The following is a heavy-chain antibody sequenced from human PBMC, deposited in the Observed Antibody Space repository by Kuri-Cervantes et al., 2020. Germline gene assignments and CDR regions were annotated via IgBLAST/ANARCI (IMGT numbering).Heavy chain of an antibody. D-gene: IGHD2-8*02. Sequence: GESLKISCAASGFTFSNAWMNWVRQATGKGLEWVGRIKSKPDGETTDYAAPVQGRFTISRDESQNVLYLQVNSLKTEDKAVYYCARIACTGATCSSWENPFDYWGQGTLVTVSS. CDR3: ARIACTGATCSSWENPFDY. J-gene: IGHJ4*02. CDR1: GFTFSNAW. CDR2: IKSKPDGETT. V-gene: IGHV3-15*01.